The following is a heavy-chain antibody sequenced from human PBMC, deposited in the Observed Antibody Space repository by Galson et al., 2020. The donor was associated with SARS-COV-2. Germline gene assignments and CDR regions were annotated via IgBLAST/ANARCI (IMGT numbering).Heavy chain of an antibody. J-gene: IGHJ5*02. D-gene: IGHD3-16*01. CDR2: ITSDSKNI. CDR3: AGARVPSAFGWFDP. CDR1: GFSSAGYA. V-gene: IGHV3-48*01. Sequence: GGSLRLSCAGSGFSSAGYAMNWVRQAPGKGLEWIAYITSDSKNIFYADSVKGRFSVSRNTAKNLLYLQMDSLRVEDTAFYYCAGARVPSAFGWFDPWGQGILVTVS.